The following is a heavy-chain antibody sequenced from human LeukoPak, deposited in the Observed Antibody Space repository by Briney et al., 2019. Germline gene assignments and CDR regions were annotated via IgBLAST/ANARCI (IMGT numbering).Heavy chain of an antibody. D-gene: IGHD2-21*02. CDR3: ARGGHCGGDCYSRDYYYYYYMDV. J-gene: IGHJ6*03. CDR1: GGTFSSYA. V-gene: IGHV1-69*13. Sequence: SVKVSCKASGGTFSSYATSWVRQAPGQGLEWMGGIIPIFGTANYAQKFQGRVTITADESTSTAYMELSSLRSEDTAVYYCARGGHCGGDCYSRDYYYYYYMDVWGKGTTVTISS. CDR2: IIPIFGTA.